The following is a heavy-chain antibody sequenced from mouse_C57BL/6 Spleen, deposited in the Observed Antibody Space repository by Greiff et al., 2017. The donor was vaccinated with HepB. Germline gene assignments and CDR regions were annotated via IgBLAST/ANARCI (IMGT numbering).Heavy chain of an antibody. J-gene: IGHJ3*01. CDR3: ARNYGSSIRAWFAY. Sequence: VQLQQPGAELVKPGASVKMSCKASGYTFTSYWITWVKQRPGQGLEWIGDIYPGSGSTNYNEKFKSKATLTVDTSSSTAYMQLSSLTSEDSAVYYCARNYGSSIRAWFAYWGQGTLVTVSA. CDR1: GYTFTSYW. D-gene: IGHD1-1*01. V-gene: IGHV1-55*01. CDR2: IYPGSGST.